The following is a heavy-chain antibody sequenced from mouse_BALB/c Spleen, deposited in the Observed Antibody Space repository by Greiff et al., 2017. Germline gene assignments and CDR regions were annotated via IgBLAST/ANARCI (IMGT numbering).Heavy chain of an antibody. CDR2: IRNKANGYTT. Sequence: EVMLVESGGGLVKPGGSLKLSCATSGFTFTDYYMSWVRQPPGKALEWLGFIRNKANGYTTEYSASVKGRFTISRDNSQSILYLQMNTLRAEDSATYYCARDTSWFAYWGQGTLVTVSA. CDR3: ARDTSWFAY. J-gene: IGHJ3*01. V-gene: IGHV7-3*02. CDR1: GFTFTDYY.